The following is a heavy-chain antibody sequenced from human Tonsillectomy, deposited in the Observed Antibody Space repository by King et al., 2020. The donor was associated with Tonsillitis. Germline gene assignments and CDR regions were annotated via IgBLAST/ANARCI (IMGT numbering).Heavy chain of an antibody. J-gene: IGHJ5*02. Sequence: QLVQSGAEVKKPGASVKVSCKASGYTFTSYYMHWVRQAPGQGLEWMGIINPSGGSTSYAQKFQGRVTMTRDTSTSTVYMELSSLRSEDTAVYYCARDRRRITIFGVVIWSVQGFDPWGQGTLVTVSS. CDR2: INPSGGST. CDR1: GYTFTSYY. CDR3: ARDRRRITIFGVVIWSVQGFDP. V-gene: IGHV1-46*03. D-gene: IGHD3-3*01.